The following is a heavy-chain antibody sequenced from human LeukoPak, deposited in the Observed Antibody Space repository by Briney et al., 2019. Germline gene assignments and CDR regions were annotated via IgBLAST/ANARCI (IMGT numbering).Heavy chain of an antibody. CDR3: VKEARYCNGGSCYAVLDY. Sequence: GGSLRLSCAASGFTFSDYYMSWIRQAPGKGLEWVSAVSGSGGTTYYTDSVKGRFTISRDNSKNTLYLQMNSLRVEDTAVYYCVKEARYCNGGSCYAVLDYWGQGTLVTVSS. J-gene: IGHJ4*02. D-gene: IGHD2-15*01. V-gene: IGHV3-23*01. CDR1: GFTFSDYY. CDR2: VSGSGGTT.